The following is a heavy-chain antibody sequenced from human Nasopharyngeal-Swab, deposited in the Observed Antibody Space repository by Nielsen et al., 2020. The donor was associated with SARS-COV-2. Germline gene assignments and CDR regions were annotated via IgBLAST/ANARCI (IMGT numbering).Heavy chain of an antibody. CDR2: INPNSGGT. V-gene: IGHV1-2*06. CDR1: GYTFTDYY. D-gene: IGHD3-16*01. Sequence: ASVNVSCKASGYTFTDYYMHWVRQAPGQGLEWMGRINPNSGGTNYAQKFRGRVTMTRDTSISTAYMELSRLRSDDTAVYYCARGRSGGLDYWGQGTLVTVSS. J-gene: IGHJ4*02. CDR3: ARGRSGGLDY.